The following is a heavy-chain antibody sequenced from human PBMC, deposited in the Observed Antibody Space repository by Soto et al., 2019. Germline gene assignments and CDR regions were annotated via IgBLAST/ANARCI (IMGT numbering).Heavy chain of an antibody. J-gene: IGHJ5*02. CDR2: TYYRSKWYN. CDR3: ARDLRIPRGGNRFGP. CDR1: GDSVSSNSAA. V-gene: IGHV6-1*01. Sequence: SQTLSLTCAISGDSVSSNSAAWNWVRQSPSRGLEWLGRTYYRSKWYNDYAVSVKSRITINPDTSKNQFSLQLNSVTPEGTAVYYFARDLRIPRGGNRFGPWGQGTLVTVSS. D-gene: IGHD3-16*01.